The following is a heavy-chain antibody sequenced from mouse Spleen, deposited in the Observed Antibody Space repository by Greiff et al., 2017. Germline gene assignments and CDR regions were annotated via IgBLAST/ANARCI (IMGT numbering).Heavy chain of an antibody. J-gene: IGHJ2*01. CDR3: TRSGAITTVVSFDY. V-gene: IGHV1-15*01. CDR1: GYTFTDYE. CDR2: IDPETGGT. D-gene: IGHD1-1*01. Sequence: QVQLKQSGAELVRPGASVTLSCKASGYTFTDYEMHWVKQTPVHGLEWIGAIDPETGGTAYNQKFKGKAILTADKSSSTAYMELRSLTSEDSAVYYCTRSGAITTVVSFDYWGQGTTLTVSS.